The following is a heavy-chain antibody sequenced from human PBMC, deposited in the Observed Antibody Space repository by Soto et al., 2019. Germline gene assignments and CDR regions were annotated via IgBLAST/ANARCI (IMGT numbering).Heavy chain of an antibody. V-gene: IGHV4-30-4*01. Sequence: QVQLQESGPGLVKPSQTLSLTCTVSGGSISSGDYYWSWIRQPPGKGLEWIGYIYYSGSTYYNPSLTSRVTISVDTSKNQSSLKLSSVTAADTAVYYCARNDYGDQKPPFPDYWGQGTLVTVSS. CDR3: ARNDYGDQKPPFPDY. D-gene: IGHD4-17*01. CDR1: GGSISSGDYY. CDR2: IYYSGST. J-gene: IGHJ4*02.